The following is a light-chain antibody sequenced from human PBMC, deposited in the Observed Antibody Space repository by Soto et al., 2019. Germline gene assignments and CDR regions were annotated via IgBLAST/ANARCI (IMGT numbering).Light chain of an antibody. CDR3: SSFVGGSNVV. CDR1: SSDLGTDYL. CDR2: EGS. J-gene: IGLJ2*01. Sequence: QSVLTQPASVSGSPGQSITISCTGTSSDLGTDYLVSCHQHHPGKAPKLLIYEGSQRPSGVSNRFSASKSGNTASLTISGLQAEDEGDYYCSSFVGGSNVVFGGGTKLTVL. V-gene: IGLV2-23*01.